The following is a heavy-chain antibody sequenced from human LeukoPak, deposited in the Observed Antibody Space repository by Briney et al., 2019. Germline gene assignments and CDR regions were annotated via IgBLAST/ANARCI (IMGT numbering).Heavy chain of an antibody. CDR2: IYYSGST. CDR1: GGSISSYY. V-gene: IGHV4-59*12. J-gene: IGHJ6*03. Sequence: SETLSLTCTVSGGSISSYYWSWIRQPPGKGLEWIGYIYYSGSTNYNPSLKSRVTISVDTSKNQFSLKLSSVTAADTAVYYCARGDLVVVPAAPYYYYYMDVWGKGTTVTISS. CDR3: ARGDLVVVPAAPYYYYYMDV. D-gene: IGHD2-2*01.